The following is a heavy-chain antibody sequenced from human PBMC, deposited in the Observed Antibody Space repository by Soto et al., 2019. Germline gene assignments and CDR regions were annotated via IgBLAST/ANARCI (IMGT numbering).Heavy chain of an antibody. V-gene: IGHV3-9*01. Sequence: EVQLVESGGGLVQPGRSLRLSCAASGFTFDDYAMHWVRQAPGKGLEWVSGISWNSGSIGYADSVKGRFTISRDNAKNSLYLQMNSLRAEDTDLYYCAKGKGNIVATSAYYYIDVWGKGTTVTVSS. D-gene: IGHD5-12*01. CDR1: GFTFDDYA. CDR2: ISWNSGSI. J-gene: IGHJ6*03. CDR3: AKGKGNIVATSAYYYIDV.